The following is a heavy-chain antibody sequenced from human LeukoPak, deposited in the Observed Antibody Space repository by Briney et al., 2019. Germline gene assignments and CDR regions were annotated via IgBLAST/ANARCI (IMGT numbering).Heavy chain of an antibody. CDR1: GFTVSSSY. J-gene: IGHJ6*02. CDR2: IRSGGST. CDR3: WLHYGMDV. V-gene: IGHV3-53*01. D-gene: IGHD5-12*01. Sequence: GGSLRLSCAASGFTVSSSYMTWVRQAPGKGLEWVSVIRSGGSTYYADSVKGRFTISRDNSKNTLYLQMNSLRAEDTAVYYCWLHYGMDVWGQGTTVTVSS.